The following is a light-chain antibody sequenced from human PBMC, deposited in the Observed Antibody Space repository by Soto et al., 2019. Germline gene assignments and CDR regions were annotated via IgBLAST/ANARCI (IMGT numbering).Light chain of an antibody. CDR1: QSVSSN. CDR2: DVS. CDR3: QQYHDWPLT. Sequence: EIVMTQSPATLSVSPGERATLSCRASQSVSSNFAWYQQRPAQAPRLLIYDVSTRATGVPTRCSGSGSGTEFTLTISSLQSEDFAVYYCQQYHDWPLTFGGGTRVEIK. V-gene: IGKV3D-15*01. J-gene: IGKJ4*01.